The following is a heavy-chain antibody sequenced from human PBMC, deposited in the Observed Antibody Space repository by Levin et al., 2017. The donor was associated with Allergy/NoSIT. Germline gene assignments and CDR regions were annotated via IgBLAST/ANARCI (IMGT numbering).Heavy chain of an antibody. CDR1: GDSISSVGNY. J-gene: IGHJ4*02. Sequence: SETLSLTCTVSGDSISSVGNYWTWIRQYPGTGLEWMGYIYYSGSIYHNPSLKSRVTISMDTSKNQFFLSLSSVTAADTAVYYCARSHSSGWYQFGYWGRGTLVTVSS. CDR3: ARSHSSGWYQFGY. V-gene: IGHV4-31*03. CDR2: IYYSGSI. D-gene: IGHD6-19*01.